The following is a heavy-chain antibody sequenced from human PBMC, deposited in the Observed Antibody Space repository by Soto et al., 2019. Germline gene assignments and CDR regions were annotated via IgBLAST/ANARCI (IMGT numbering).Heavy chain of an antibody. V-gene: IGHV4-59*01. D-gene: IGHD3-10*01. J-gene: IGHJ5*02. Sequence: SETLSLTCTVSGGSISSYYWSWTRQPPGKGLEWIGYIYYSGSTNYNPSLKSRVTISVDTSKNQLSLKLSSVTAADTAVYYCARGSVRGVHWFDPWGQGTLVTVSS. CDR3: ARGSVRGVHWFDP. CDR2: IYYSGST. CDR1: GGSISSYY.